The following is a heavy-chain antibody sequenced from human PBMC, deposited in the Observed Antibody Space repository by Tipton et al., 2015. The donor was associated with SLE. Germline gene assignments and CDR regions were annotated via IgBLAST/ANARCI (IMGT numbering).Heavy chain of an antibody. Sequence: QLVQSGGGVVQPGRSLRLSCAASGFTFSSYAMHWVRQAPGKGLEWVAVISYDGSNKYYADSVKGRFTISRDNSKNTLYLQMNSLRAEDTAVYYCAKEGGYSGYEPYYFDYWGQGTLVTVSS. D-gene: IGHD5-12*01. V-gene: IGHV3-30*04. CDR2: ISYDGSNK. CDR1: GFTFSSYA. CDR3: AKEGGYSGYEPYYFDY. J-gene: IGHJ4*02.